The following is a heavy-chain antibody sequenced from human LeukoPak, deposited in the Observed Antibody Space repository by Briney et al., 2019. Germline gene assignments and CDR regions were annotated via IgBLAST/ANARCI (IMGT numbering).Heavy chain of an antibody. J-gene: IGHJ4*02. Sequence: GGSLRLPCAASGFTFSSYSMNWVRQAPGKGLEWVSSISSSSSYIYYADSVKGRFTISRDNAKNSLYLQMNTLRAEDTAVYYCARDWTTYSGSQYYFDFWGQGTLVTVSS. CDR1: GFTFSSYS. CDR3: ARDWTTYSGSQYYFDF. D-gene: IGHD1-26*01. V-gene: IGHV3-21*01. CDR2: ISSSSSYI.